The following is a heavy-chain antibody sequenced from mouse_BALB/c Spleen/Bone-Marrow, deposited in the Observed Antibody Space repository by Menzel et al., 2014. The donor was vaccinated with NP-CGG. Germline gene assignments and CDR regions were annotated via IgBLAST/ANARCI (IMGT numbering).Heavy chain of an antibody. J-gene: IGHJ1*01. V-gene: IGHV1-18*01. CDR3: ARSRGNYWYFDV. CDR2: INPNNGGT. D-gene: IGHD2-1*01. Sequence: VQLQQSGPELVKPGASVKISCETSGYTFTEYTMHWVKQSHGKSLEWIGGINPNNGGTVYNQKFEDKATLTVDKSSSTAYMEFRSLTSEDSAIYYCARSRGNYWYFDVWGAGTTVTVSS. CDR1: GYTFTEYT.